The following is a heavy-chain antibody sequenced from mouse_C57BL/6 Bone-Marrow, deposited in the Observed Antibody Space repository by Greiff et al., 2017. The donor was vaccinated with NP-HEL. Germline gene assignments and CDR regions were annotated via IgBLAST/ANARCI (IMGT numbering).Heavy chain of an antibody. Sequence: VQLQQSGPELVKPGASVKISCKASGYAFSSSWMNWVKQRPGKGLEWIGRIYPGDGDTNYNGKFKGKATLTADKSSSTAYMQLSSLTSEDSAVYFGARDYYYGSSFYAMYYWGQGTSVTVSS. CDR3: ARDYYYGSSFYAMYY. CDR1: GYAFSSSW. D-gene: IGHD1-1*01. V-gene: IGHV1-82*01. J-gene: IGHJ4*01. CDR2: IYPGDGDT.